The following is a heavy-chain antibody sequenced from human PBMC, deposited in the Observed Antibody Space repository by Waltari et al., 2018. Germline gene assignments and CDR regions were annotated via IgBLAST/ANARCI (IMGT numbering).Heavy chain of an antibody. Sequence: EVQLVESGGGLVQPGGSLRLSCAASGFTFSSYSINWVLQAPGKGLEWVSYISSSSSTIYYADSVKGRFTISRDNAKNSLYLQMNSLRAEDTAVYYCARQYDFWSGIFDYWGQGTLVTVSS. CDR2: ISSSSSTI. D-gene: IGHD3-3*01. CDR1: GFTFSSYS. CDR3: ARQYDFWSGIFDY. J-gene: IGHJ4*02. V-gene: IGHV3-48*01.